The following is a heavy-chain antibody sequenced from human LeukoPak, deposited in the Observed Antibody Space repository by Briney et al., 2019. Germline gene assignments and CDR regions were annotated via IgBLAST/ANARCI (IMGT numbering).Heavy chain of an antibody. CDR1: GGSFSGYY. CDR3: ARDYYDSSGYYYYNY. Sequence: SETLSLTCAVYGGSFSGYYWSWIRQPAGKGLEWIGRIYTSGSTNYNPSLKSRVTMSVDTSKNQFSLKLSSVTAADTAVYYCARDYYDSSGYYYYNYWGQGTLVTVSS. CDR2: IYTSGST. J-gene: IGHJ4*02. D-gene: IGHD3-22*01. V-gene: IGHV4-4*07.